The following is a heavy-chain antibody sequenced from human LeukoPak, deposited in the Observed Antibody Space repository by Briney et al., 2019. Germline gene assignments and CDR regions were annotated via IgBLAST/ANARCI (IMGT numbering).Heavy chain of an antibody. V-gene: IGHV1-46*01. D-gene: IGHD1-26*01. J-gene: IGHJ4*02. CDR2: INPSGGST. Sequence: ALLKVSCKASGYTFASYYMHWVRQAAGPGLEWMRIINPSGGSTSSPQKFQGRVTMTRETSMSTVYMELSRLQSEDTAVCYCARDVGATPGYWGQGTLVTVSS. CDR1: GYTFASYY. CDR3: ARDVGATPGY.